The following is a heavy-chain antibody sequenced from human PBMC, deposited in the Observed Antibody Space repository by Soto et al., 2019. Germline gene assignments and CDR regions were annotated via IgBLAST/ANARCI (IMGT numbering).Heavy chain of an antibody. J-gene: IGHJ4*02. CDR1: GFTFSSYG. CDR3: AKAPYPLGLGFDY. D-gene: IGHD3-10*01. Sequence: LRLSCAASGFTFSSYGMHWVRRAPGKGLEWVAVISYDGSNKYYADSVKGRFTISRDNSKNTLYLQMNSLRAEDTAVYYCAKAPYPLGLGFDYWGQGTLVTVSS. CDR2: ISYDGSNK. V-gene: IGHV3-30*18.